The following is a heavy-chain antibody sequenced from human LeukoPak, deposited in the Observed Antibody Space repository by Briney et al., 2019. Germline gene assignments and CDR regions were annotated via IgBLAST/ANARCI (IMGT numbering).Heavy chain of an antibody. J-gene: IGHJ4*02. CDR2: VNPNSGGT. CDR3: ARPASSGYQFDY. V-gene: IGHV1-2*02. Sequence: ASVKVSCKASGYTFTGYYMHWVRQAPGQGLEWMGWVNPNSGGTNYAQKFQGRVTMTRDTSISTAYMELSSLRSEDTAVYYCARPASSGYQFDYWGQGTLVTVSS. D-gene: IGHD5-12*01. CDR1: GYTFTGYY.